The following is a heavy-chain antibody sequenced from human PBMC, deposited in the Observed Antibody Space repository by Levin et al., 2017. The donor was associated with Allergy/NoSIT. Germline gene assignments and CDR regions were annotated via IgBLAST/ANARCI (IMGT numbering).Heavy chain of an antibody. CDR2: ISYDGSNK. Sequence: GESLKISCAASGFTFSSYGMHWVRQAPGKGLEWVAVISYDGSNKYYADSVKGRFTISRDNSKNTLYLQMNSLRAEDTAVYYCAKDRWRGSYPQRDYYGMDGWGQGTTVTVSS. CDR3: AKDRWRGSYPQRDYYGMDG. D-gene: IGHD1-26*01. V-gene: IGHV3-30*18. CDR1: GFTFSSYG. J-gene: IGHJ6*02.